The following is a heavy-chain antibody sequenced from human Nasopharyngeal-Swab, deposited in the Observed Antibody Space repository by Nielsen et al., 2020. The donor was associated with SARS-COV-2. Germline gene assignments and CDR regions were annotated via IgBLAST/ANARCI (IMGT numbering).Heavy chain of an antibody. Sequence: GESLKIPCAASGFTFSSYAMSWVRQAPGKGLEWVSAISGSGGSTYYADSVKGRFTISRDNSKNTLYLQMTSLRAEDTAVYYCAKDQHSGGFDYWGQGTLVTVSS. D-gene: IGHD3-16*01. CDR3: AKDQHSGGFDY. V-gene: IGHV3-23*01. J-gene: IGHJ4*02. CDR1: GFTFSSYA. CDR2: ISGSGGST.